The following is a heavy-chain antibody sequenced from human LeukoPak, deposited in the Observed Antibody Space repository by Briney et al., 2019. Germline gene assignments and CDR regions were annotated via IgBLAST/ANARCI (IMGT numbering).Heavy chain of an antibody. D-gene: IGHD2-21*01. J-gene: IGHJ5*02. CDR3: ARADRLDGGPYLIGP. CDR2: INPNSGGT. CDR1: GYSFTDYY. Sequence: ASVKVSCKTSGYSFTDYYMHWVRQAPGQGLEWMGWINPNSGGTSSAQKFQGRVTMTGDTSITTVYMEVSWLTSDDTAIYYCARADRLDGGPYLIGPWGQGTLVTVSS. V-gene: IGHV1-2*02.